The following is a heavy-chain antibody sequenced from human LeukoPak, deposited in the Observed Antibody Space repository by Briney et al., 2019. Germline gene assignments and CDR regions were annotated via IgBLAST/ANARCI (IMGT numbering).Heavy chain of an antibody. D-gene: IGHD2-2*01. CDR1: GYTFTSYD. CDR3: ARGGHIVVVPAADFDY. CDR2: MNPNSGNT. Sequence: ASVKVSCKASGYTFTSYDINWVGQATGQGREWMGGMNPNSGNTGYAQKFQGRVTITRNTSISTPYMELSSLRSEDTAVYYCARGGHIVVVPAADFDYWGQGTLVTVSS. J-gene: IGHJ4*02. V-gene: IGHV1-8*01.